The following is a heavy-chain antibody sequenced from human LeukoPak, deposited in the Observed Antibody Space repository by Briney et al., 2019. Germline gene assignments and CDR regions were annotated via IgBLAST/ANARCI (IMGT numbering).Heavy chain of an antibody. V-gene: IGHV3-23*01. CDR2: ISGSGGST. CDR3: AKFKTGTAVQPPTDAFDI. D-gene: IGHD1-1*01. Sequence: GGSLRLSCAASGFTFSSYAMSWVRQAPGKGLEWVSAISGSGGSTYYADSVKGRFTISRDNSKNTLYLQMNSLRAEDTAVYYCAKFKTGTAVQPPTDAFDIWGQGTMVTVSS. CDR1: GFTFSSYA. J-gene: IGHJ3*02.